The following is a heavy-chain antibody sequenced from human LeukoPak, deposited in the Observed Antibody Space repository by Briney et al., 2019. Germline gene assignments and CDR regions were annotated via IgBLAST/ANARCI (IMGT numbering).Heavy chain of an antibody. CDR1: GGSFSGYY. CDR3: ARGLADLALDY. Sequence: KPSETLSLTCAVYGGSFSGYYWSWIRQPPGKGLEWIGEINHSGSTNYNPSLKSRVTISVDTSKNQFSLKLSSVTAADTAVYYCARGLADLALDYWGQGTLVTVSS. J-gene: IGHJ4*02. D-gene: IGHD6-19*01. CDR2: INHSGST. V-gene: IGHV4-34*01.